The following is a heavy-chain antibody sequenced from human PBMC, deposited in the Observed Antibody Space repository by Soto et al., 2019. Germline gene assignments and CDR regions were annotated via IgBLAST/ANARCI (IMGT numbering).Heavy chain of an antibody. D-gene: IGHD3-3*01. Sequence: QVQLVESGGGVVQPGRSLRLSCTASGFTFSSYGMHWVRQAPGKGLEWVAVIWYDGSNKYYADSVKGRFTISRDNSKNTLYLQMNSLRAEDTAVYYCARYSGLSYDFWSGYRRGGDFDYWGQGTLVTVSS. CDR2: IWYDGSNK. J-gene: IGHJ4*02. CDR1: GFTFSSYG. CDR3: ARYSGLSYDFWSGYRRGGDFDY. V-gene: IGHV3-33*01.